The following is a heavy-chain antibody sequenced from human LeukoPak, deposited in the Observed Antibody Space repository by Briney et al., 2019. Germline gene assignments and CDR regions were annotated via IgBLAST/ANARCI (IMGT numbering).Heavy chain of an antibody. CDR2: IYQSGST. Sequence: SETLSLTCAVSGYSISSDYYWGWIRQPPGKGLEWIGTIYQSGSTYYNPSLNSRVTMSVDTSKNQFSLKLRSVTAADTAVYYCARSQLRYYDSRSPPIPNWFGPWGQGTLVTVSS. D-gene: IGHD3-10*01. CDR1: GYSISSDYY. J-gene: IGHJ5*02. CDR3: ARSQLRYYDSRSPPIPNWFGP. V-gene: IGHV4-38-2*01.